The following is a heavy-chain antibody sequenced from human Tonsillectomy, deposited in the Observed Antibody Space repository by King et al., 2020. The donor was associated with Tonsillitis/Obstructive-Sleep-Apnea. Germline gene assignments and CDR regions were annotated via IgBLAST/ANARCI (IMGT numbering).Heavy chain of an antibody. CDR2: ISGSDDIT. D-gene: IGHD3-10*01. J-gene: IGHJ3*02. Sequence: VQLVESGGGLVQPGGSLRLSCAASGLSISNYDMSWVRQAPGRGLEWVSVISGSDDITYYADSVKGRFTISRDISKNTLYLQMNSLRVEDTAVYYCAKEPLIMVRGLSGGAVDIWGQGTMVTVSS. V-gene: IGHV3-23*04. CDR1: GLSISNYD. CDR3: AKEPLIMVRGLSGGAVDI.